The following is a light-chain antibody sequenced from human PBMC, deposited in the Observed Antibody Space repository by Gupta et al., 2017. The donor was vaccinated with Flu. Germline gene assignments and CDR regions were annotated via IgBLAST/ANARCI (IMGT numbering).Light chain of an antibody. V-gene: IGLV2-14*01. Sequence: WITISCTGATSDVGDVNFVSWYQQCPGKAHHRVIYEVTNRPSGTSRRFSGSRSATAAFLTISGLQDEDEADYYCALYTRVKSYVFGSGTRVSV. J-gene: IGLJ1*01. CDR2: EVT. CDR1: TSDVGDVNF. CDR3: ALYTRVKSYV.